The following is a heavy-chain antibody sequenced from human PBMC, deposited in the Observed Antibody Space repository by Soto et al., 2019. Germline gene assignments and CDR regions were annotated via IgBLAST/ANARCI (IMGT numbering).Heavy chain of an antibody. CDR2: ISYDGSNK. D-gene: IGHD6-13*01. CDR3: AKGYSSSWNNHNDAFDI. CDR1: GFTFSIYG. J-gene: IGHJ3*02. Sequence: PGGSLRLSCAASGFTFSIYGIHWVRQAPGKWRGWVAVISYDGSNKYYADSVKGRFTTSRDNSKNTLYLQMDSLRAEDTAVYYCAKGYSSSWNNHNDAFDIWGQGTMVTVSS. V-gene: IGHV3-30*18.